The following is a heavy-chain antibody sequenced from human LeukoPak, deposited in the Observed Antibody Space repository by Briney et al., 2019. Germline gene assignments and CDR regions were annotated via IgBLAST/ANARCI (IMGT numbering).Heavy chain of an antibody. V-gene: IGHV1-69*13. J-gene: IGHJ6*02. CDR2: IIPIFGTA. Sequence: SVKVSCKASGGTFSSYAISWVRQAPGQGLEWMGGIIPIFGTANYAQKFQGRVTITADESTSTAYMELSSLRSEDTAVYYCARDWAVPAATTTYYYGMDVWGQGTTVTVSS. D-gene: IGHD2-2*01. CDR1: GGTFSSYA. CDR3: ARDWAVPAATTTYYYGMDV.